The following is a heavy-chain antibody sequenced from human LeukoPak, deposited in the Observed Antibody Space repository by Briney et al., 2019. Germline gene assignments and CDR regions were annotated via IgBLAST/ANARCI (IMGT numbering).Heavy chain of an antibody. Sequence: GGSLRLSCAASGFTFNNYEMNWARQAPGKGLEWLSYIYTTGSPIYYADSVKGRFSISRDTAKNSLYLQMNSLRAEDTGVYYCARGGSSRPLAPWGQGTLVTVSS. CDR1: GFTFNNYE. J-gene: IGHJ4*02. CDR3: ARGGSSRPLAP. CDR2: IYTTGSPI. V-gene: IGHV3-48*03. D-gene: IGHD1-1*01.